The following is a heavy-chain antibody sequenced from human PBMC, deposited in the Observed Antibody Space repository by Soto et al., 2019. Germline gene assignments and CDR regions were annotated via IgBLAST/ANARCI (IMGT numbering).Heavy chain of an antibody. CDR3: ATVGRDCSSTSCYNYFDY. J-gene: IGHJ4*02. CDR2: FDPEDGET. Sequence: RASVKVSCKVSGYTLTELSMHWVRQAPGKGLEWMGGFDPEDGETIYAQKFQGRVTMTEDTSTDTAYMELSSLRSEDTAVYYCATVGRDCSSTSCYNYFDYWGQGTLVTVSS. V-gene: IGHV1-24*01. D-gene: IGHD2-2*02. CDR1: GYTLTELS.